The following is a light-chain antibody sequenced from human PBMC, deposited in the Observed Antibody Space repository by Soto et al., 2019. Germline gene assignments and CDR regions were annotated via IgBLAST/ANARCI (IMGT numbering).Light chain of an antibody. CDR1: QAIGND. Sequence: DIQMTQSPSSLSASVGDRVTITCRASQAIGNDLGWYQQKPGKAPNRLIYSASRLQSGVPSRFSGSRLGTDFAPKISSRQREDVATHCCLQPNRIPRAFGAGKKVDMK. CDR2: SAS. CDR3: LQPNRIPRA. J-gene: IGKJ4*01. V-gene: IGKV1-17*01.